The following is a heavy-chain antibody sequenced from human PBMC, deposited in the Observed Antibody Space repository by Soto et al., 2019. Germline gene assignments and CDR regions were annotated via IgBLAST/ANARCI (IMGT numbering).Heavy chain of an antibody. CDR1: GFTFRNFG. J-gene: IGHJ4*02. Sequence: GGSLRLSCVASGFTFRNFGMHWVRQAPGKGLEWVAVISNDENIKQYADSVRGRFAIARDNSKNTLYLQVTSLRAEDTAIYYCARGLRSVLDYWGQGALVTVSA. D-gene: IGHD6-6*01. CDR2: ISNDENIK. CDR3: ARGLRSVLDY. V-gene: IGHV3-33*01.